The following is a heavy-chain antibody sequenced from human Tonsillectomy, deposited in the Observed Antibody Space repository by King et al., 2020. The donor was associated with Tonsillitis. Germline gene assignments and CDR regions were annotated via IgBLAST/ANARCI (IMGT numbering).Heavy chain of an antibody. J-gene: IGHJ3*02. CDR2: ISGSGGST. CDR3: ANVRGWGIEMVRGVIAGDAFDI. D-gene: IGHD3-10*01. CDR1: GFTFSTYA. V-gene: IGHV3-23*04. Sequence: VQLVESGGGLVQPGGSLRLSCAASGFTFSTYAMSWVRQAPGKGLEWVSGISGSGGSTYYADSVKGRFSISRDNSKNTLYLQMNSLRAEDAALYYCANVRGWGIEMVRGVIAGDAFDIWGQGTMVTVSS.